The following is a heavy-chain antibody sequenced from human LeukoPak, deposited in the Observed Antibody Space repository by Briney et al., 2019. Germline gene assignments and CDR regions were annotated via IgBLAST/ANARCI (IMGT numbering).Heavy chain of an antibody. CDR1: GGSFSGYY. V-gene: IGHV4-34*01. J-gene: IGHJ5*02. Sequence: KPSETLSLTCAVYGGSFSGYYWSWIRQPPGKGLEWIGEINHSGSTNYNPSLKSRVTISVDTSKNQFSLKLSSVTAADTAVYYCARWRPYYYGASRGFAPWGQGPLVTVSS. CDR2: INHSGST. D-gene: IGHD3-10*01. CDR3: ARWRPYYYGASRGFAP.